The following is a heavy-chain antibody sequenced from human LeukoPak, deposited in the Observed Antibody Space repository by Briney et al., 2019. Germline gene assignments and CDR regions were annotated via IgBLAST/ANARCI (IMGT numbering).Heavy chain of an antibody. CDR1: GGSFSGYY. D-gene: IGHD3-9*01. Sequence: PSETLSLTCAVYGGSFSGYYWSWIRQPPGKGLEWIGEINHSGSTNYNPSLKSRVTISVDTSKNQFSLKLSSVTAADTAVYYCARGRYDILTGFFDYWGQGTLVTVSS. J-gene: IGHJ4*02. CDR3: ARGRYDILTGFFDY. V-gene: IGHV4-34*01. CDR2: INHSGST.